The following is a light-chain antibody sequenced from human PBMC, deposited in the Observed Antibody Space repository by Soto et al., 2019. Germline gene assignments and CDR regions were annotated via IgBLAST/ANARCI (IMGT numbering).Light chain of an antibody. J-gene: IGKJ2*01. CDR3: QQYNNWSPGYT. Sequence: EIVMTQSPATLSVSPGERATLSCRASQSVSSNLAWYQQKPGQAPRLLIYGASTRATGIPARFSGSGSGTEFTLTISSMQSKFFAVYYCQQYNNWSPGYTFGHWTKLEI. CDR2: GAS. V-gene: IGKV3-15*01. CDR1: QSVSSN.